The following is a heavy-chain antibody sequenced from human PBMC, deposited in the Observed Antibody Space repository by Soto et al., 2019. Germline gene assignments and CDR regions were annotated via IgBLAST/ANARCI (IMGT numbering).Heavy chain of an antibody. D-gene: IGHD1-26*01. CDR3: ARVTYSGTLHSDP. V-gene: IGHV1-18*01. J-gene: IGHJ5*02. CDR2: ISAYNGNT. Sequence: ASVKVSCKAYGYTFISYGINWVRQAPGQGLEWMGWISAYNGNTNYAQKLQGRLTMTTDTSTSTAYMELRSLRSDDTAVYYCARVTYSGTLHSDPWGQGTLVTVS. CDR1: GYTFISYG.